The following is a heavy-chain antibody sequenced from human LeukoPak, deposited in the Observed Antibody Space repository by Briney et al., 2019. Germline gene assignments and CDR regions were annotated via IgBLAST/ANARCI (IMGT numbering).Heavy chain of an antibody. CDR3: AKAELLDYGDRPLGS. CDR1: GFTFSSYW. D-gene: IGHD4-17*01. J-gene: IGHJ5*02. Sequence: GGSLRLSCAASGFTFSSYWMSWVRQAPGKGLEWVANIKQDGSEKYYVDSVKGRFTIPRDNAKNSLYLQMNSLRAEDTAVYYCAKAELLDYGDRPLGSWGQGTLVTVSS. V-gene: IGHV3-7*01. CDR2: IKQDGSEK.